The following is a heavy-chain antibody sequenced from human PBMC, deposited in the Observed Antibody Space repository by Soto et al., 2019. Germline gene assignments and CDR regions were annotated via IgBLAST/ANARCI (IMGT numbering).Heavy chain of an antibody. CDR1: GFTFSSYA. CDR3: AREPTGYCSGGSCYRFDY. V-gene: IGHV3-21*01. Sequence: GGSLRLSCAASGFTFSSYAMSWVRQAPGKGLEWVSSISSSSSYIYYADSVKGRFTISRDNAKNSLYLQMNSLRAEDTAVYYCAREPTGYCSGGSCYRFDYWGQGTLVTVSS. D-gene: IGHD2-15*01. J-gene: IGHJ4*02. CDR2: ISSSSSYI.